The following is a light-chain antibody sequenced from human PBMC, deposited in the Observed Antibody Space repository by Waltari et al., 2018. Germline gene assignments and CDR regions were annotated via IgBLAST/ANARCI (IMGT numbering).Light chain of an antibody. V-gene: IGKV3-11*01. Sequence: LSCRASQTVSSYVAWYQQIPGQAPRLLIYDASIRVPGTPARFSGSGSGTDFTLTISSLEPEDFAVYYCQHRSNWPPGLTFGGGTKVEIK. J-gene: IGKJ4*01. CDR1: QTVSSY. CDR2: DAS. CDR3: QHRSNWPPGLT.